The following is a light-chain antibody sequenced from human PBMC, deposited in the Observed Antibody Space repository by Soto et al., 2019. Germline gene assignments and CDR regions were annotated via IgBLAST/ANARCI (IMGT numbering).Light chain of an antibody. CDR1: QTVRNNY. CDR3: QQYDSSST. Sequence: VVLTQSPGTLSLSPGERATLSCRASQTVRNNYLAWYQQKGGQAPRLLIYGASSRATGIPDRFSGSGSGTDFTLTISRLEPDDFAVYYCQQYDSSSTFGQGTRLEI. J-gene: IGKJ5*01. CDR2: GAS. V-gene: IGKV3-20*01.